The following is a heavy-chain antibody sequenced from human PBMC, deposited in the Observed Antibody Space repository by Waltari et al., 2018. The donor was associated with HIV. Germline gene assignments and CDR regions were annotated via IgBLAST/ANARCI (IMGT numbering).Heavy chain of an antibody. CDR2: ISGSGSDT. J-gene: IGHJ4*02. D-gene: IGHD5-12*01. V-gene: IGHV3-23*01. CDR3: AGGFTHVLDY. Sequence: QSEVQPPEWVSSISGSGSDTYYAYSVKGRFTISRDNSKRNLYLQMNSLRAEDTAVYYCAGGFTHVLDYWGQGTLVTVSS.